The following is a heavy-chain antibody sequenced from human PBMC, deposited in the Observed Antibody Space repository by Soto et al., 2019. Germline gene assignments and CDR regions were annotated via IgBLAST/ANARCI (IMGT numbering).Heavy chain of an antibody. D-gene: IGHD6-6*01. CDR3: ARGPSPLAY. Sequence: QVQLQQSGPGLLKPSQTLSLTCAISGDSVSSNSAAWNWIRQSPSRGLEWLGRTYYRSKWYSDYARSMKSRITINADTSKIQFSLHLNSVTPQDTAVYYCARGPSPLAYWGRGTVVTVSS. CDR1: GDSVSSNSAA. V-gene: IGHV6-1*01. J-gene: IGHJ4*02. CDR2: TYYRSKWYS.